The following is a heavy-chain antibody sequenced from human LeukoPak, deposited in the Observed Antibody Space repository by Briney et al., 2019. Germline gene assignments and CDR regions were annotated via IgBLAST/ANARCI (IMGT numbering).Heavy chain of an antibody. CDR1: GGSISSYY. CDR2: IYYSGST. J-gene: IGHJ4*02. D-gene: IGHD3-10*01. V-gene: IGHV4-59*01. Sequence: PSETLSLTCTVSGGSISSYYWSWIRQPPGKGLEWIGYIYYSGSTNYNPSLKSRVTISVDTSKNQFSLKLSSVTAADTAVYYCARDVNVLLWFGESNLVEYWGQGTLVTVSS. CDR3: ARDVNVLLWFGESNLVEY.